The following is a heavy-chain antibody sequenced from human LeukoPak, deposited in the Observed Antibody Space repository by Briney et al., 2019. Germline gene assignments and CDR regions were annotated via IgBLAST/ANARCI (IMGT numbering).Heavy chain of an antibody. V-gene: IGHV1-18*01. Sequence: ASVKVSCKASGYTFTSYGISWVRQAPGQGLEWMGWISAYNGNTNYAQKLQGRVTMTTDTSTGTAYMELRSLRSDDTAVYYCAREETVDTAMVGFDYWGQGTLVTVSS. CDR1: GYTFTSYG. J-gene: IGHJ4*02. CDR3: AREETVDTAMVGFDY. CDR2: ISAYNGNT. D-gene: IGHD5-18*01.